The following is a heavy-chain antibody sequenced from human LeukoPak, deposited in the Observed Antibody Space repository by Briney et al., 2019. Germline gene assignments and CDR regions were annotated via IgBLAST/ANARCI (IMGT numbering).Heavy chain of an antibody. V-gene: IGHV6-1*01. J-gene: IGHJ4*02. CDR3: ARGKTDSSGWYWLFDY. Sequence: SQTLSLTCAISGDSVSSNSAAWNWIRQSPSRGLEWLGRTYYRSKWYNDYAVSVKSRITINPDTSKNQFSLQLNSVTPADTAVYYCARGKTDSSGWYWLFDYWGQGALVTVSS. D-gene: IGHD6-19*01. CDR1: GDSVSSNSAA. CDR2: TYYRSKWYN.